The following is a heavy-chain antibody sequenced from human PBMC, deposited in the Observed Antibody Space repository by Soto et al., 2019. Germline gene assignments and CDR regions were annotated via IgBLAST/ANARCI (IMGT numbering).Heavy chain of an antibody. J-gene: IGHJ4*02. D-gene: IGHD3-22*01. CDR2: IIPILGIA. Sequence: QVQLVQSGAEVKKPGSSVKVSCKASGGTFSSYTISWVRQAPGQGLEWMGRIIPILGIANYAQKFQGRVTITADKSTSTAYMELSSLRSEDTAVYYCARAQLGSSGYYYVDYWGQGTLVTVSS. CDR3: ARAQLGSSGYYYVDY. V-gene: IGHV1-69*02. CDR1: GGTFSSYT.